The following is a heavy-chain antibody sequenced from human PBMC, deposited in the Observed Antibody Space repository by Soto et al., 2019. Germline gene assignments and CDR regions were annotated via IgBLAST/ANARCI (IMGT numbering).Heavy chain of an antibody. Sequence: ASVKVSCKASGYTFTGYYMHWVRQAPGQGLEWMGWISAYNGNTNYAQKLQGRVTMTTDTSTSTAYMELRGLRSDDTAVYYCARAKYCSGGSCYDWLWMDVWGQGTTVTVSS. CDR1: GYTFTGYY. D-gene: IGHD2-15*01. V-gene: IGHV1-18*04. J-gene: IGHJ6*02. CDR3: ARAKYCSGGSCYDWLWMDV. CDR2: ISAYNGNT.